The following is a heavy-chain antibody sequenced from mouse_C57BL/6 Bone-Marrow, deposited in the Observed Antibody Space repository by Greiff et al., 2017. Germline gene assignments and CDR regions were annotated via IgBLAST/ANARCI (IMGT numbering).Heavy chain of an antibody. Sequence: QVQLQQSGAELVRPGTSVKVSCKASGYAFTNYLIEWVKQRPGQGLEWIGVINPGSGGTNYNEKFKGKATLTADKSSSTAYMELRSLTSEDSAVYFCAPSGGLFAYWGQGTLVTVSA. CDR3: APSGGLFAY. CDR1: GYAFTNYL. D-gene: IGHD6-1*01. J-gene: IGHJ3*01. V-gene: IGHV1-54*01. CDR2: INPGSGGT.